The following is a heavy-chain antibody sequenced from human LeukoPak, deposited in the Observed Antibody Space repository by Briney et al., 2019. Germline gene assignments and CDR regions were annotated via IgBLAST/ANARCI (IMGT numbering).Heavy chain of an antibody. V-gene: IGHV3-43*01. CDR1: GFTFDDYT. Sequence: GGSLRLSGAASGFTFDDYTMHWVRQAPGKGLEWVSLISWDGGSTYYADSVKGRFTISRDNSKNSLYLQMNSLRTEDTALYYCAKDLYYYGSGSQPTPAYWGQGTLVTVSS. D-gene: IGHD3-10*01. CDR2: ISWDGGST. J-gene: IGHJ4*02. CDR3: AKDLYYYGSGSQPTPAY.